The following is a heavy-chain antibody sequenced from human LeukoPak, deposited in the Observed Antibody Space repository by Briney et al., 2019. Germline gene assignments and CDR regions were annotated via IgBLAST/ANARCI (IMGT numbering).Heavy chain of an antibody. D-gene: IGHD6-13*01. J-gene: IGHJ5*02. CDR1: GGPFSGYY. CDR3: ARAGGSSWYNWFDP. Sequence: SETLSLTCAVYGGPFSGYYWSWIRQPPGKGLEWIGYIYYSGSTNYNPSLKSRVTISVDTSKNQFSLKLSSVTAADTAVYYCARAGGSSWYNWFDPWGQGTLVTVSS. V-gene: IGHV4-59*01. CDR2: IYYSGST.